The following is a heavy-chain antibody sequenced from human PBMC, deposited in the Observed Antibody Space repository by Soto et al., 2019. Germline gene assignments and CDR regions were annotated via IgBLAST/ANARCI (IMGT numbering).Heavy chain of an antibody. Sequence: VQLVESGGGLVQPGGSLRLSYAASGFAFNRYYMSWVRQAPGKGLEWVATVDQDGSAKYYVDSVKGRFTISRDNAKNSLYVQMNSLRGEDTAVYYCARYCAYDSIYYCSSDRLDYWGQGTLVTVSS. CDR2: VDQDGSAK. V-gene: IGHV3-7*01. J-gene: IGHJ4*02. CDR3: ARYCAYDSIYYCSSDRLDY. CDR1: GFAFNRYY. D-gene: IGHD3-22*01.